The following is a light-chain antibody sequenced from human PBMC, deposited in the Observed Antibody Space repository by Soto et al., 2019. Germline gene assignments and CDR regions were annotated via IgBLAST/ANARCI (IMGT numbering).Light chain of an antibody. V-gene: IGKV3-15*01. J-gene: IGKJ1*01. CDR1: QSVNNN. CDR3: QQYNNWPGT. Sequence: EIVMTQSPVTLSVSPGERATLSCRASQSVNNNLAWYQQKLGQAPKLLIYGASTRATGIPARFSGSGSGTEFTLTISSLQSEDFAVYFCQQYNNWPGTFGQGTKVEI. CDR2: GAS.